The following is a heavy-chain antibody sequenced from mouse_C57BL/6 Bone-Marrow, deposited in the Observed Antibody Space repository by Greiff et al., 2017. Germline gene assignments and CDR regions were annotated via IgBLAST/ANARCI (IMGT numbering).Heavy chain of an antibody. V-gene: IGHV1-15*01. D-gene: IGHD4-1*01. CDR2: IDPETGGT. Sequence: VQLQQSGAELVRPGASVTLSCKASGYTFTDYEMHWVKQTPVHGLEWNGAIDPETGGTAYNQKFKGKAILTADKSSSTAYMELRSLTSEDSAVYYCTRWDCIDYWGQGTTLTVSS. J-gene: IGHJ2*01. CDR1: GYTFTDYE. CDR3: TRWDCIDY.